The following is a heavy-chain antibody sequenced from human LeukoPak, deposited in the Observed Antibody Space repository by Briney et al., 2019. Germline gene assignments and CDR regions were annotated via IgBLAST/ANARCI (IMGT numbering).Heavy chain of an antibody. CDR3: ARDLGQYYDTSDNWFDP. CDR2: ISGSGGST. Sequence: GSLRLSCAASGFTLSSYAMSWVRQAPGKGLEWVSAISGSGGSTYYADSVKGRFTISRDNAKNTLNLQMNSLRAEDTAVYYCARDLGQYYDTSDNWFDPWGQGTLVTVSS. V-gene: IGHV3-23*01. D-gene: IGHD3-22*01. CDR1: GFTLSSYA. J-gene: IGHJ5*02.